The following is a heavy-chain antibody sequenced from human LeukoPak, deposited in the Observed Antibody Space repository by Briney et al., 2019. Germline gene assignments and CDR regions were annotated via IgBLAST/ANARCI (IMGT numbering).Heavy chain of an antibody. CDR1: AGSIIGSF. V-gene: IGHV4-59*08. D-gene: IGHD5-24*01. Sequence: PSETLSLTCTVSAGSIIGSFWSWIRKPPGKGLEWIGYVYYSGTTVYDPSLKSRVTISVDTSKNMFSLKLTSVTAADTAFYYCARHSAPTISAFDYWGQGILVNVSS. CDR3: ARHSAPTISAFDY. J-gene: IGHJ4*02. CDR2: VYYSGTT.